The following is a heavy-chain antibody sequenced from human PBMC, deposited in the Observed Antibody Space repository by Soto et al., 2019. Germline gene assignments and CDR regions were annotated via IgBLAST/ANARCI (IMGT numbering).Heavy chain of an antibody. CDR2: ISYDGSIK. D-gene: IGHD3-22*01. CDR1: GFTFNSYA. CDR3: ARRYYDSSGYHSGYYYGMDV. Sequence: QPGGSLRLSCAASGFTFNSYAMHWVRQAPGKGLGWVAIISYDGSIKYYADSVKGRFTISRDNSKNTLYLQMSSLRIEDTAVYYCARRYYDSSGYHSGYYYGMDVWGQGTTVTVSS. V-gene: IGHV3-30-3*01. J-gene: IGHJ6*02.